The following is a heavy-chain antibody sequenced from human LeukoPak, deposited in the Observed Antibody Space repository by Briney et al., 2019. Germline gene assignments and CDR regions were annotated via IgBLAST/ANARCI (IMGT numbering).Heavy chain of an antibody. Sequence: GESLRLSCAASGFTFTTYDMNWVRQAPGKGLEWVSYISRDSDYMYLADSVKGRFTISRDNAKNSLYLQMNSLRGEDTAVYYCARDDASTARASGMDVWGKGTTVTVSS. CDR3: ARDDASTARASGMDV. J-gene: IGHJ6*04. CDR1: GFTFTTYD. V-gene: IGHV3-21*01. D-gene: IGHD6-6*01. CDR2: ISRDSDYM.